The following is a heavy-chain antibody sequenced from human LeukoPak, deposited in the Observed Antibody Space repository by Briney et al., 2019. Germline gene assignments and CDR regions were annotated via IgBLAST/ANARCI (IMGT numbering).Heavy chain of an antibody. CDR1: GFTFSSYA. CDR2: ISYDGSNK. Sequence: GGSLRLSCAASGFTFSSYAMHWVRQAPGKGLEWVGVISYDGSNKYYADSVKGRFTISRDNSKNTLYLQMNSLRAEDTAVYYCARDRVGATDYFDCWGQGTLVTVSS. D-gene: IGHD1-26*01. CDR3: ARDRVGATDYFDC. V-gene: IGHV3-30-3*01. J-gene: IGHJ4*02.